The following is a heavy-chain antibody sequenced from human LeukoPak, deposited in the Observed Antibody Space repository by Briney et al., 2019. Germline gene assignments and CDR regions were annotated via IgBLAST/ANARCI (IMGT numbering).Heavy chain of an antibody. J-gene: IGHJ4*02. CDR2: IYYSGST. CDR1: GGSISSSSYY. Sequence: SETLSLTCAVSGGSISSSSYYWGWLRQPPGKGLEWIGSIYYSGSTYYNPSLKSRVTISVDTSKNQSSLKLSSVTAADTAVYYCAREFREENDYWGQGALVTVSS. CDR3: AREFREENDY. V-gene: IGHV4-39*07.